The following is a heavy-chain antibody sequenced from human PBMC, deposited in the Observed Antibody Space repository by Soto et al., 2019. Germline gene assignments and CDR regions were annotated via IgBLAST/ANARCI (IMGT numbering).Heavy chain of an antibody. J-gene: IGHJ4*02. Sequence: QVQLQESGPGLVKPSATLSLTCTVSGGSISSYYWSWIRQPPGKGLEWIGYIYYSGSTNYNPSLKSRVTISVDTSKNQCSLKLSSVTAADTAVYYCAIRYGGTRDYWGQGTLVTVSS. CDR3: AIRYGGTRDY. V-gene: IGHV4-59*08. CDR1: GGSISSYY. CDR2: IYYSGST. D-gene: IGHD4-17*01.